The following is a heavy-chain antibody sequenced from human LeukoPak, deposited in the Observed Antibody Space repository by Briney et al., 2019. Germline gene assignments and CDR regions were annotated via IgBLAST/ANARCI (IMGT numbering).Heavy chain of an antibody. CDR2: IIPILGIA. J-gene: IGHJ6*03. CDR1: GGTFSSYT. D-gene: IGHD6-13*01. V-gene: IGHV1-69*02. CDR3: ARGIAAAGRGYYYMDA. Sequence: SVKVSCKASGGTFSSYTISWVRQAPGQGLEWMGRIIPILGIANYAQKFQGRVTITADKSTSTAYMELSSLRSEDTAVYYCARGIAAAGRGYYYMDAWGKGTTVTVSS.